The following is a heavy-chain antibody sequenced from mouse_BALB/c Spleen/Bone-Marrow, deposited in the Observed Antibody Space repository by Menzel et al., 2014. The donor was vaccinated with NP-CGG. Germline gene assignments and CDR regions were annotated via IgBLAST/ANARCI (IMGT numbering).Heavy chain of an antibody. CDR3: AREDGGSPFAY. Sequence: QVQLQQSGAELVRPGSSVKISCKASGYAFSSYWMNWVKQRPGQGLEWIGQIYPGDGDTNYNGKFKGKATLTADKSSSTAYMQLSSLTSEDSAVYFCAREDGGSPFAYWGQGTLVTVSA. CDR2: IYPGDGDT. V-gene: IGHV1-80*01. D-gene: IGHD1-1*02. J-gene: IGHJ3*01. CDR1: GYAFSSYW.